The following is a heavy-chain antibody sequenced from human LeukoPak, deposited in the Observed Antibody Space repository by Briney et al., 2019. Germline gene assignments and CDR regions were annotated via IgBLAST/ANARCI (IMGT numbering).Heavy chain of an antibody. D-gene: IGHD1-26*01. V-gene: IGHV1-69*05. J-gene: IGHJ4*02. CDR2: IIPIFGTA. CDR1: GGTFSSYA. Sequence: GASVKVSCKASGGTFSSYAISWVRQAPGQGLEWMGGIIPIFGTANYAQKFQGRVTITTDESTSTAYMELSSLRSEDTAVYYCARARYSGSYLFDYWGQGTLVTVSS. CDR3: ARARYSGSYLFDY.